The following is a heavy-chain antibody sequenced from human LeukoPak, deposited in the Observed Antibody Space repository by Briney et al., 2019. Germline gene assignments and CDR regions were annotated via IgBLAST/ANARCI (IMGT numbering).Heavy chain of an antibody. Sequence: GGSLRLSCAASGFTFSKSWMSWVRQAPGKGLEWVANIKQDGSEKYYVDSVKGRFTISRDNAKNSLYLQMNSLRAEDTAVYYCARVGYSSGWYGLGYYYMDVWGKGTTVTVSS. V-gene: IGHV3-7*01. CDR3: ARVGYSSGWYGLGYYYMDV. CDR2: IKQDGSEK. J-gene: IGHJ6*03. CDR1: GFTFSKSW. D-gene: IGHD6-19*01.